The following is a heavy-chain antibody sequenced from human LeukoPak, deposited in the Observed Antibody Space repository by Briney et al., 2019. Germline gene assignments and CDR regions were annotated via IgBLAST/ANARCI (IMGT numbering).Heavy chain of an antibody. V-gene: IGHV4-39*07. CDR1: GGSISSSSYY. J-gene: IGHJ2*01. CDR3: ARGNPLDYWDWYFDL. Sequence: PSETLSLTCTVSGGSISSSSYYWGWIRQPPGKGLEWIGSIYYSGSTYYNPSLKSRVTISVDTSKNQFSLKLSSVTAADTAVYYCARGNPLDYWDWYFDLWGRGTLVTVSS. CDR2: IYYSGST. D-gene: IGHD4-11*01.